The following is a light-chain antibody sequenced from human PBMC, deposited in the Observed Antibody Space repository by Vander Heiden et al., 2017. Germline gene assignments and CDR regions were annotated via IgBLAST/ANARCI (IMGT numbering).Light chain of an antibody. CDR3: QHYDNLPLT. J-gene: IGKJ4*01. V-gene: IGKV1-33*01. CDR2: DAS. CDR1: QDITNY. Sequence: DIERAQSPSSLSASVGDRVTITCQASQDITNYLNWYQQKPGKAPKLLIYDASNLETGVPSRFSGSGSGTDFTFTISSMQPEDFATYYCQHYDNLPLTFGGGTKVEIK.